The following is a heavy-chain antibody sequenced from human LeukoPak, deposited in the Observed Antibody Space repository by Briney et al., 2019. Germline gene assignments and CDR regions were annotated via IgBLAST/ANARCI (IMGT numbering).Heavy chain of an antibody. D-gene: IGHD2-2*01. CDR2: ISSDGTRT. CDR3: AKSPSYHLYHYYMDV. CDR1: GLTFSRYW. J-gene: IGHJ6*03. Sequence: GGSLRLSCAASGLTFSRYWMHWIRQAPGKGLVWVSHISSDGTRTHYADSVKGRFTISRDNANETLCLQMDSLKVEDTATYNCAKSPSYHLYHYYMDVWGKGTPVTVS. V-gene: IGHV3-74*01.